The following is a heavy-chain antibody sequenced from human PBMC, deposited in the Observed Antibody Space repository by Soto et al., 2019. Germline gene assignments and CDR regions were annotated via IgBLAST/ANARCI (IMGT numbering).Heavy chain of an antibody. Sequence: SETLSLTCTVSGGSISSYYWSWIRQPPGKGLEWIGYIYYSGSTNYNPSLKSRVTISVDTSKNQFSLKLSSVTAADTAVYYCARGFFGAGNWFAPWGQGTLVTVSS. CDR3: ARGFFGAGNWFAP. D-gene: IGHD3-3*01. V-gene: IGHV4-59*01. CDR2: IYYSGST. J-gene: IGHJ5*02. CDR1: GGSISSYY.